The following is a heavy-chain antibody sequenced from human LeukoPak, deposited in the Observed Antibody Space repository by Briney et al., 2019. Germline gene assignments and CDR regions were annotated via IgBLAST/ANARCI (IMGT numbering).Heavy chain of an antibody. D-gene: IGHD6-19*01. V-gene: IGHV4-59*12. CDR2: IYYSGST. Sequence: SETLSLTCTVSGGSISSYYWSWIRQPPGKGLEWIGYIYYSGSTNYNPSLKSRVTISADMSKNQFSLKLTSVTGADTAVYYCAGERGEEYSSGWYKRNYFDNWGQGIRVTVSS. J-gene: IGHJ4*02. CDR3: AGERGEEYSSGWYKRNYFDN. CDR1: GGSISSYY.